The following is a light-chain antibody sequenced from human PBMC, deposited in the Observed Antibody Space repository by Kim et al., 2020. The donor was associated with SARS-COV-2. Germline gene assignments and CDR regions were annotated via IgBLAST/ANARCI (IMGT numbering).Light chain of an antibody. CDR1: QSLLHSNGYNY. CDR3: MQALQTPIT. CDR2: LGS. V-gene: IGKV2-28*01. J-gene: IGKJ5*01. Sequence: PAFTSCRSSQSLLHSNGYNYLDWYLQKPGQSPQLLIYLGSNRASGVPDRFSGSGSGTDFKLKISRVEAEDVGVYYCMQALQTPITFGQGTRLEIK.